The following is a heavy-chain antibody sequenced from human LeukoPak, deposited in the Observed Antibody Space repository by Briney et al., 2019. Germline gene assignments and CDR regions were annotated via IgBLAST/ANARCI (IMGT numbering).Heavy chain of an antibody. CDR3: AIWNGVFWSVYFSAKYSQH. CDR2: IIPIFGTA. J-gene: IGHJ1*01. CDR1: GGTFSSYA. Sequence: ASVKVSCKASGGTFSSYAISWVRQAPGQGLEWMGGIIPIFGTANYAQKFQGRVTITADESTSTAYMELSSLRSEDTAVYYCAIWNGVFWSVYFSAKYSQHGARGPLVPVSS. D-gene: IGHD3-3*01. V-gene: IGHV1-69*13.